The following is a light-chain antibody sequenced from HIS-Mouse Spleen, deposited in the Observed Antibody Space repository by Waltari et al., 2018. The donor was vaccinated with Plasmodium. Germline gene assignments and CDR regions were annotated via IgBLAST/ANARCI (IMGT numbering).Light chain of an antibody. J-gene: IGLJ2*01. CDR2: DKS. V-gene: IGLV3-21*02. CDR1: HIASKR. Sequence: SHVLTQPPPVSVAPGQTARITCGGNHIASKRVHWYQQKLGQSPVLVVYDKSDRPSGIPERFSGSNSGNTATLTISRVEAGDEADYYCQVWDSSSDHPVFGGGTKLTVL. CDR3: QVWDSSSDHPV.